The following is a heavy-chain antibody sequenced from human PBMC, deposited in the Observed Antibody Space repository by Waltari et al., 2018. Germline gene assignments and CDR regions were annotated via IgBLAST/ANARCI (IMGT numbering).Heavy chain of an antibody. V-gene: IGHV3-30-3*01. D-gene: IGHD6-13*01. CDR2: ISYDGSNK. Sequence: QVQLVESGGGVVQPGRSLRLSCAASGFTFSSYAMHWVRQAPGKGLEWVAVISYDGSNKYYADSVKGRFTISRDNSKNTLYLQMNSLRAEDTAVYYCARDLLPPPFRQQPSEDWGQGTLVTVSS. J-gene: IGHJ4*02. CDR3: ARDLLPPPFRQQPSED. CDR1: GFTFSSYA.